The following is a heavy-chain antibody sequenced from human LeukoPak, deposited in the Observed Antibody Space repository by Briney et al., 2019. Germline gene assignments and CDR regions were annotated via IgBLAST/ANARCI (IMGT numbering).Heavy chain of an antibody. J-gene: IGHJ4*02. D-gene: IGHD6-6*01. V-gene: IGHV4-59*08. Sequence: PSETLSLTCTVSGGSISSYYWSWIRQPPGKGLEWIGYIYYSGSTTYNPSLKSRVTISVDTPNNQFSLKLTSVTAADTAVYYCARHGRYSSSSSLDYWGQGTLVTVSS. CDR2: IYYSGST. CDR1: GGSISSYY. CDR3: ARHGRYSSSSSLDY.